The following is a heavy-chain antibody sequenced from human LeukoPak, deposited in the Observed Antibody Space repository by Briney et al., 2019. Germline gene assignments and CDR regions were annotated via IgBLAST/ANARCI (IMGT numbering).Heavy chain of an antibody. Sequence: GAPVKVSCKASGYTFTGYYMHWVRQAPGQGLEWMGWINPNSGGTNHAQKFQGRVSMTRDTSISTAYMELSRLRSDDTAVYYCAQSSGWDSLKYWGQGTLVTVSS. CDR1: GYTFTGYY. V-gene: IGHV1-2*02. CDR3: AQSSGWDSLKY. J-gene: IGHJ4*02. CDR2: INPNSGGT. D-gene: IGHD6-19*01.